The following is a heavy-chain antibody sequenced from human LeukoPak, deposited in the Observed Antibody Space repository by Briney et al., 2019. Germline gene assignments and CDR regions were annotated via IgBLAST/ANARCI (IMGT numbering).Heavy chain of an antibody. CDR3: ASNLVVVAAN. CDR1: GFTFSRSA. CDR2: ISHDGSNT. D-gene: IGHD2-15*01. J-gene: IGHJ4*02. V-gene: IGHV3-30*03. Sequence: GRSLRLSCAASGFTFSRSAVHWVRQAPGKGLEWVAVISHDGSNTDYTDSVKGRFTISRDNSKNTLYLQMNSLRAEDTAVYYCASNLVVVAANWGQGTLVTVSS.